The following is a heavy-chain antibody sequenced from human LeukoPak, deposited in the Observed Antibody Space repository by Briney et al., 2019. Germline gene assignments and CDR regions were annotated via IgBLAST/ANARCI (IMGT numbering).Heavy chain of an antibody. CDR3: ARAPDSDSGYDYFDY. CDR2: IDPSDSYT. D-gene: IGHD5-12*01. V-gene: IGHV5-10-1*01. CDR1: GYTFTNHW. J-gene: IGHJ4*02. Sequence: GESLKISCKGSGYTFTNHWLSWVRQMPGKGLEWMGKIDPSDSYTTYSPSFQGHVTISADKSISTAYLQWSSLKASDTAMYYCARAPDSDSGYDYFDYWGQGTLVTVSS.